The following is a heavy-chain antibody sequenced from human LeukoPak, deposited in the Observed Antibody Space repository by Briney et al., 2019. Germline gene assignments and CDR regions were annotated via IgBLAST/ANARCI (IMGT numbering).Heavy chain of an antibody. CDR2: ISAYNGNT. Sequence: ASVKVSCKASGYTFTSYGISWVRQAPGQGLEWMGWISAYNGNTNYAQKLQGRVTMTTDTSTSTAYMELRSLRSEDTAVYYCAREGYSKRTGSEYYFDYWGQGTLVTVSS. J-gene: IGHJ4*02. CDR1: GYTFTSYG. CDR3: AREGYSKRTGSEYYFDY. D-gene: IGHD4-11*01. V-gene: IGHV1-18*01.